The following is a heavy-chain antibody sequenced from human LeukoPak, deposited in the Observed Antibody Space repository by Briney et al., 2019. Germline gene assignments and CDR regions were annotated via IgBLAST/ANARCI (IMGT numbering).Heavy chain of an antibody. J-gene: IGHJ4*02. D-gene: IGHD6-19*01. CDR2: IYSGGST. V-gene: IGHV3-53*01. CDR3: AKDRSSGWYYDS. CDR1: GFTVSSNF. Sequence: GGSLRLSCAASGFTVSSNFMNWVRQAPGKGLECVSVIYSGGSTCYADSVKGRFTISRDTSRNTLYLQMNSLRAEDTAVYYCAKDRSSGWYYDSWGQGSLVTVSS.